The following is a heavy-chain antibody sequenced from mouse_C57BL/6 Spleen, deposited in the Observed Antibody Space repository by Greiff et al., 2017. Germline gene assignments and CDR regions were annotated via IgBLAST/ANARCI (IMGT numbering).Heavy chain of an antibody. V-gene: IGHV1-26*01. CDR1: GYTFTDYY. CDR2: INPNNGGT. J-gene: IGHJ3*01. D-gene: IGHD2-4*01. CDR3: AREGLYDYDAGKASWFAY. Sequence: EVKLQQSGPELVKPGASVEISCKASGYTFTDYYMNWVKQSHGKSLEWIGDINPNNGGTSYNQKFKGKATLTVDKSSSTAYMELRSLTSEDSAVYYCAREGLYDYDAGKASWFAYWGQGTLVTVSA.